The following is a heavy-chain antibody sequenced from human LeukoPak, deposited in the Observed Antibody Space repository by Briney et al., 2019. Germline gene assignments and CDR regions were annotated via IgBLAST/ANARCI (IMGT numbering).Heavy chain of an antibody. CDR3: ARDIQVFHY. V-gene: IGHV3-53*01. CDR1: GFTVSSNY. D-gene: IGHD5-18*01. CDR2: IYSGGST. J-gene: IGHJ4*02. Sequence: GGSLRLSCAASGFTVSSNYMSWVRQAPGKGLEWVSVIYSGGSTYYADSVEGRFTISRDNSENTLYMQMNSLRAEDTAVYYCARDIQVFHYWGQGTLVTVSS.